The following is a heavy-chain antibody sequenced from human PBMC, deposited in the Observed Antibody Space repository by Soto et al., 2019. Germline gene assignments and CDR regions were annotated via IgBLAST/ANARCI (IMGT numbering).Heavy chain of an antibody. CDR3: ARSVAVPGAHIDY. V-gene: IGHV4-59*01. Sequence: PSETLSLTCIVSGGSISGSYWSWIRQSPGKGLEWLGYVYYTGSTNYSPSLRSRVSISVDTSKNEFSLRLSPVTAADTAVYFCARSVAVPGAHIDYWGQGTQVTVSS. CDR2: VYYTGST. D-gene: IGHD6-19*01. J-gene: IGHJ4*02. CDR1: GGSISGSY.